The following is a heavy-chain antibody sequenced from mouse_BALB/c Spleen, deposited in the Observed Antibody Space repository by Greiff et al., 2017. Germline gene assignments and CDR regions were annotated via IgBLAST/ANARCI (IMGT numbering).Heavy chain of an antibody. CDR1: GYAFTNYL. CDR2: INPGSGGT. D-gene: IGHD2-10*02. V-gene: IGHV1-54*01. J-gene: IGHJ2*01. Sequence: VQLQQSGAELVRPGTSVKVSCKASGYAFTNYLIEWVKQRPGQGLEWIGVINPGSGGTNYNEKFKGKATLTADKSSSTAYMQLSSLTSDDSAVYFCARGGYGKDFDYWGQGTTLIVSS. CDR3: ARGGYGKDFDY.